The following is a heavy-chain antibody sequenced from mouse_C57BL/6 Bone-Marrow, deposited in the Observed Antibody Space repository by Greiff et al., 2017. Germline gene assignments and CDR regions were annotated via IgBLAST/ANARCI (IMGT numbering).Heavy chain of an antibody. Sequence: VQLQQSGPVLVKPGASVKMSCKASGYTFTDYYMNWVKQSHGKSLEWIGVINPYNGGTSYNQKFKGKATLTVDKSSSTAYMELNSLTSEDSAVYYCASRSTMVSYYYAMDYWGQGTSVTVSS. J-gene: IGHJ4*01. CDR3: ASRSTMVSYYYAMDY. CDR1: GYTFTDYY. CDR2: INPYNGGT. D-gene: IGHD2-1*01. V-gene: IGHV1-19*01.